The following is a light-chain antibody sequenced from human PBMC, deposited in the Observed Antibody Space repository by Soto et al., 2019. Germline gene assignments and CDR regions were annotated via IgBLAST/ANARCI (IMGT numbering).Light chain of an antibody. CDR2: GAS. V-gene: IGKV3-15*01. CDR1: QSVSSN. J-gene: IGKJ1*01. CDR3: QQYGSSPPWT. Sequence: EIVMTQSPATLSVSPGERATLSCRASQSVSSNLAWYQQKPGQAPRLLIYGASTRATGIPARFSGSGSGTEFSITISRLEPEDFAVYYCQQYGSSPPWTFGQGTKVDIK.